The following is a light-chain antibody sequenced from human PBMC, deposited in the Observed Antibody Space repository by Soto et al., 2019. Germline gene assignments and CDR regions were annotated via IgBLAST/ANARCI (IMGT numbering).Light chain of an antibody. Sequence: QSVLTQPASVSGSPGQSIAISCTGTSSDVGGYSYVSWYQQQPGKAPKLVISDXXNRPSXVSDRFSGSKSGNTASLTISGXQTXDEADYYCASNTTSSTYVFGTGTKVTVL. CDR3: ASNTTSSTYV. CDR1: SSDVGGYSY. V-gene: IGLV2-14*01. CDR2: DXX. J-gene: IGLJ1*01.